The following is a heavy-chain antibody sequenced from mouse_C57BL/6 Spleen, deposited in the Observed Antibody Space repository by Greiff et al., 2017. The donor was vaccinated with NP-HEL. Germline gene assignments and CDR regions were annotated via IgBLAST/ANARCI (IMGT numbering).Heavy chain of an antibody. D-gene: IGHD6-2*01. Sequence: EVQGVESGGGLVKPGGSLKLSCAASGFTFSSYAMSWVRQTPEKRLEWVATISDAGSYTYYPDNVKGRFTMSRDNANSNLYLQLSHLKSEDTAMFYCARGCLAWFAYWGQGTLVTVSA. CDR2: ISDAGSYT. J-gene: IGHJ3*01. CDR1: GFTFSSYA. V-gene: IGHV5-4*01. CDR3: ARGCLAWFAY.